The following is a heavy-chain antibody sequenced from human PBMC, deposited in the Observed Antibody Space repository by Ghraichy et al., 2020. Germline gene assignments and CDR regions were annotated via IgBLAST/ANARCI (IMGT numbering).Heavy chain of an antibody. D-gene: IGHD4-17*01. J-gene: IGHJ4*02. CDR3: AKGLESDYGLALFDY. V-gene: IGHV3-9*01. CDR1: GFTFDDYA. CDR2: ISWNSGSI. Sequence: SLNISCAASGFTFDDYAMHWVRQAPGKGLEWVSGISWNSGSIGYADSVKGRFTISRDNAKNSLYLQMNSLRAEDTALYYCAKGLESDYGLALFDYWGQGTLVTVSS.